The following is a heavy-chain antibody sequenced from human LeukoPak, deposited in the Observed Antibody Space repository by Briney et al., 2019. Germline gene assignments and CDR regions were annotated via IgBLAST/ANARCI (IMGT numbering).Heavy chain of an antibody. J-gene: IGHJ4*02. CDR2: IYYSGST. Sequence: SETLSLTCTVSVGSISSYYWSWIRQLPGKGLEWIGYIYYSGSTNYNPSLKSRVTISVDTSKNQFSLKLSSVTAADTAVYYCARFGHSYGLDYWGQGTLVTVSS. D-gene: IGHD5-18*01. CDR3: ARFGHSYGLDY. V-gene: IGHV4-59*08. CDR1: VGSISSYY.